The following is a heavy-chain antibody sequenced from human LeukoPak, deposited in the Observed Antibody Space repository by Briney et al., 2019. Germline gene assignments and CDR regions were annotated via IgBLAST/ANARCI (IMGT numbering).Heavy chain of an antibody. V-gene: IGHV3-20*04. CDR1: GFTFDDYG. J-gene: IGHJ6*02. Sequence: GGSLRLSCAASGFTFDDYGMSWVRQAPGKGLEWVSGINWNGGSTGYADSVKGRFTISRDNAKNSLYLQMNSLRAEDTAVYYCARDRDIVVVTAILYYYYGMDVWGQGTTVTVSS. CDR3: ARDRDIVVVTAILYYYYGMDV. D-gene: IGHD2-21*02. CDR2: INWNGGST.